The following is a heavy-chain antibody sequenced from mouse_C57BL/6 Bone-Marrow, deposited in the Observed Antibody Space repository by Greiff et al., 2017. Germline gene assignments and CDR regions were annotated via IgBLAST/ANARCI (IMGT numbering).Heavy chain of an antibody. J-gene: IGHJ1*03. CDR2: IHPNSGSI. CDR3: ARRSNLKYFDV. Sequence: QVQLQQPGAELVKPGASVKLSCKASGYTFTSYWMHWVKQRPGQGLEWIGMIHPNSGSINYNEKFKSKATLTVDKSSSTAYMQLSSLTSEDSAVYYCARRSNLKYFDVWGTGTTVTGSS. V-gene: IGHV1-64*01. CDR1: GYTFTSYW. D-gene: IGHD2-5*01.